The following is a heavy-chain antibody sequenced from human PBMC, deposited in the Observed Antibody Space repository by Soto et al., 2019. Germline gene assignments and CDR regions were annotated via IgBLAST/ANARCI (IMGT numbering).Heavy chain of an antibody. CDR1: GGSISSYL. CDR3: ARGVSDYYDSSGFSPGFDY. Sequence: QVQLQESGPGLVKPSETLSLTCIVSGGSISSYLWSWIRQPPGKGLEWIGYIFYSGSTNYNPSPKSRVTISVDTSKNQFSLKLSSVTAADTAVYYFARGVSDYYDSSGFSPGFDYWGQGTLVTVSS. J-gene: IGHJ4*02. CDR2: IFYSGST. D-gene: IGHD3-22*01. V-gene: IGHV4-59*01.